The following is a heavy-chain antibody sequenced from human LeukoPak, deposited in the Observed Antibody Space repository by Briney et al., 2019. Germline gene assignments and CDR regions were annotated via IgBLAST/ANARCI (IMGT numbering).Heavy chain of an antibody. V-gene: IGHV3-21*04. CDR1: GFTFSSYS. J-gene: IGHJ4*02. Sequence: GGSLRLSCAASGFTFSSYSMNWVRQAPGKGLEWVSSISSSSSYIYYADSVKGRFTSPRDNSKNTLYLQMSSLRAEDTAVYYCAKCRHSCLQNHYDYWGLGTLVTVSS. CDR3: AKCRHSCLQNHYDY. CDR2: ISSSSSYI. D-gene: IGHD2-15*01.